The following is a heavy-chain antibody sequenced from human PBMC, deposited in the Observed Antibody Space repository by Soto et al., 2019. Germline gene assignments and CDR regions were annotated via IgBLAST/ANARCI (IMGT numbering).Heavy chain of an antibody. J-gene: IGHJ4*02. D-gene: IGHD1-26*01. V-gene: IGHV3-72*01. CDR2: TRNKANSYAA. Sequence: EVQLVESGGGLVQPGGSLRLSCAASGFRFSDYYMDWVRQLPGMGLEWVGRTRNKANSYAAEYAPSVRGRFTISRHDSEDSMFLQLNSLKTEDTAVYYCARDTGGSYDFWGQGDLVTVSS. CDR1: GFRFSDYY. CDR3: ARDTGGSYDF.